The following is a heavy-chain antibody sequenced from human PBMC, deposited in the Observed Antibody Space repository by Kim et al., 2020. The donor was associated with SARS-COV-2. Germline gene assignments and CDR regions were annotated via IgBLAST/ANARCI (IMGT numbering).Heavy chain of an antibody. Sequence: GGSLRLSCAASGFIFSDYYMNWIRQAPGKGLEWLSFISPSSAYINYAASVKGRFTISKDDATSSLYLQMNSLRAEDTAVYYCASAKTHGKNGYHDPFPIWGQGTVVTVSS. J-gene: IGHJ3*02. D-gene: IGHD5-18*01. CDR1: GFIFSDYY. V-gene: IGHV3-11*03. CDR2: ISPSSAYI. CDR3: ASAKTHGKNGYHDPFPI.